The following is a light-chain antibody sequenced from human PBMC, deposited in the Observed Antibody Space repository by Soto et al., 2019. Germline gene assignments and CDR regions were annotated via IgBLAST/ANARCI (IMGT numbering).Light chain of an antibody. Sequence: SVLGQPGSECRSPGQSITIFCTGTSSDVGGYNYVSWYQQHPGKAPKLMIYDVSNRPSGVSNRFSGSKSGNTASLTISGLQAEDEADYYCSSYTSSSTYVFGTGTKVTVL. CDR1: SSDVGGYNY. J-gene: IGLJ1*01. CDR3: SSYTSSSTYV. V-gene: IGLV2-14*01. CDR2: DVS.